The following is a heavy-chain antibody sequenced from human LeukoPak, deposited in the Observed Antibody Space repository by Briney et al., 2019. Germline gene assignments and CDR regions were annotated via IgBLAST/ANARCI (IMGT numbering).Heavy chain of an antibody. Sequence: GASVKVSCKASGGTFSSYAISWVRQAPGQGLEWMGRIIPILGIANYAQKFQGRVTITADKSTSTAYMELSSLRSEDTAVYYCARDPGYSSRRLDYWGQGTLATVSS. CDR3: ARDPGYSSRRLDY. CDR2: IIPILGIA. D-gene: IGHD6-13*01. V-gene: IGHV1-69*04. CDR1: GGTFSSYA. J-gene: IGHJ4*02.